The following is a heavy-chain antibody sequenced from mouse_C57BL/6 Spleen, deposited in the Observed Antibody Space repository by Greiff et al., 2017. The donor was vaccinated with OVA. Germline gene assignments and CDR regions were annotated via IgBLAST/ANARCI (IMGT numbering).Heavy chain of an antibody. CDR1: GFTFSDYG. Sequence: EVKLQESGGGLVKPGGSLKLSCAASGFTFSDYGMHWVRQAPEKGLEWVAYISSGSSTIYYADTVKGRFTISRDNAKNTLFLQMTSLRSEDTAMYYCATSYYSNPYYFDYWGQGTTLTVSS. CDR2: ISSGSSTI. D-gene: IGHD2-5*01. J-gene: IGHJ2*01. V-gene: IGHV5-17*01. CDR3: ATSYYSNPYYFDY.